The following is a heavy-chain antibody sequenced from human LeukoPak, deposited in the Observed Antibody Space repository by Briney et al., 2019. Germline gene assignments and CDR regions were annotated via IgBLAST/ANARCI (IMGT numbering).Heavy chain of an antibody. J-gene: IGHJ4*02. CDR1: GYTFTNFD. Sequence: ASGKVSCKTSGYTFTNFDINWVRQATGQGLEWLGWMNPYTGKTGYAQKFQGRVTFTGDTSIRTAYMEVSSLTSEDTAVYYCARAPIPYYYDSSAYYSDYWDQGTLVTVSS. CDR3: ARAPIPYYYDSSAYYSDY. V-gene: IGHV1-8*03. CDR2: MNPYTGKT. D-gene: IGHD3-22*01.